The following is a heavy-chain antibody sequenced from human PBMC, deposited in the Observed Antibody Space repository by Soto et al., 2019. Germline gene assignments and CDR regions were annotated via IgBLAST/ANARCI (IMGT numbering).Heavy chain of an antibody. CDR2: IKPSDGSR. CDR3: ARDAQIGHGYSVYDSY. J-gene: IGHJ4*01. D-gene: IGHD5-12*01. CDR1: GYTFTNYY. V-gene: IGHV1-46*01. Sequence: VKVSCKAAGYTFTNYYIHWVRQAPGQGLEWMGLIKPSDGSRTYAEKFQGRVSMTRDTSTSTVYMELSSLRSEDTAVYYCARDAQIGHGYSVYDSYWGQGTLVTVS.